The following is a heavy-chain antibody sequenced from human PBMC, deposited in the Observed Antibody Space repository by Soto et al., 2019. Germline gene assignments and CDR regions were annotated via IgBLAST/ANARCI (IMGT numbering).Heavy chain of an antibody. V-gene: IGHV3-30-3*01. CDR2: ISYDGSNK. Sequence: PGGSLRLSCAASGFTFSSYAMHWVRQAPGKGLEWVAVISYDGSNKYYADSVKGRFTISRDNSKDTLYLQMNSLRAEDTAVYYCARGSIRLPYYYYGMDVWGQGTTVSV. J-gene: IGHJ6*02. CDR3: ARGSIRLPYYYYGMDV. CDR1: GFTFSSYA. D-gene: IGHD3-3*02.